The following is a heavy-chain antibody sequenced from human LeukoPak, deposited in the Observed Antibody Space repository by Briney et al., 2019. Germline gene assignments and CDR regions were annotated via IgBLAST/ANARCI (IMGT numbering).Heavy chain of an antibody. CDR3: AREGGRDGYNYYYYYYMDV. D-gene: IGHD5-24*01. Sequence: SETLSLTCTVSGGSISSGDYYWSWIRQPPGKGLEWIGYIYYSGSTYYNPSLKSRVTISVDTSKNQFSLKLSSVTAADTAVYYCAREGGRDGYNYYYYYYMDVWGKGTTVTVSS. V-gene: IGHV4-30-4*02. CDR1: GGSISSGDYY. CDR2: IYYSGST. J-gene: IGHJ6*03.